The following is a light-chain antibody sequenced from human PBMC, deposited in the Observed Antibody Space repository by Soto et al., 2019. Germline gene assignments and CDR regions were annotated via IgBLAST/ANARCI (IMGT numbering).Light chain of an antibody. J-gene: IGKJ5*01. CDR3: QQRSDWPLT. Sequence: EIVLTQSPATLSLSPGERATLSCRASQSVTSYLAWYQQKPGQAPRLLIYDVSNRASGIPARFSGSGSETDFTLTISSLEPEDFAVYYCQQRSDWPLTFGQGTRLRL. CDR1: QSVTSY. V-gene: IGKV3-11*01. CDR2: DVS.